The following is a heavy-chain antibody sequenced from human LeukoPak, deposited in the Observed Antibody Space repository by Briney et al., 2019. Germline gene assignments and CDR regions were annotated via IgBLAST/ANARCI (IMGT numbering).Heavy chain of an antibody. D-gene: IGHD3-22*01. Sequence: PSETLSLTCTVSGASVSNDAYYWSWIRQHPGKGLEWLGYISYSGSTYYYPSLKSRVVISLDSSKNQVSLNLTSVTAADTAVYYCARDRRYNYYDSSGFYPLYYLDYWGQGTLVTVSS. CDR3: ARDRRYNYYDSSGFYPLYYLDY. V-gene: IGHV4-31*03. CDR2: ISYSGST. J-gene: IGHJ4*02. CDR1: GASVSNDAYY.